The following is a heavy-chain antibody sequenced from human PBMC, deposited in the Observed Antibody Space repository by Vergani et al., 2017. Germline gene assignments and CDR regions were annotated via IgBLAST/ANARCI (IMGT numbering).Heavy chain of an antibody. V-gene: IGHV4-34*01. CDR3: ARRGIAVVWGYMDV. Sequence: QVQLQQWGAGLLKTSETPSLTCAVHGGSFSGNYWSWIRQHPGEGLEWIGEINHSGSTNDNPYLKSRVTISVDTSKNQFSLKLSSVTAADTAVYYCARRGIAVVWGYMDVWGKGTTVTVSS. D-gene: IGHD6-19*01. CDR2: INHSGST. J-gene: IGHJ6*03. CDR1: GGSFSGNY.